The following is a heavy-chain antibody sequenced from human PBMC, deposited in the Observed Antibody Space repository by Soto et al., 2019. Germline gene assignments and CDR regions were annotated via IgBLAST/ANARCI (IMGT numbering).Heavy chain of an antibody. J-gene: IGHJ4*02. CDR2: INHSGST. V-gene: IGHV4-34*01. Sequence: PSETLSLTCAVYGGSFSGYYWSWIRQPPGKGLEWIGEINHSGSTNYNPSLKSRVTISVDTSKNQFSLKLSSVTAADTAVYYCARVARCSGCSCYPKGKFDHWGQGTLVTVSS. CDR3: ARVARCSGCSCYPKGKFDH. CDR1: GGSFSGYY. D-gene: IGHD2-15*01.